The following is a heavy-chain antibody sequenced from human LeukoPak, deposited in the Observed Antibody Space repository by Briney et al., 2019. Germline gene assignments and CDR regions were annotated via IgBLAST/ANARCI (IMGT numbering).Heavy chain of an antibody. Sequence: SVKVSCKASGGTFSSYAISWVRQAPGQGLEWMGGIIPIFGTANYAQKFQGRVTITTDESTSTAYMELSSLRSEDTAVYYCARTHHPPTEYQLLFDAFDIWGQGTMVTVSS. V-gene: IGHV1-69*05. CDR1: GGTFSSYA. CDR2: IIPIFGTA. J-gene: IGHJ3*02. D-gene: IGHD2-2*01. CDR3: ARTHHPPTEYQLLFDAFDI.